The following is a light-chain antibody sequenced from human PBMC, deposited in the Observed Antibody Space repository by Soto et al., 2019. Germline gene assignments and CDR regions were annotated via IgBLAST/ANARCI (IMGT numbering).Light chain of an antibody. CDR1: QGMGRW. CDR3: QQAHSCPIT. V-gene: IGKV1D-12*01. CDR2: AAS. Sequence: DIQMTQSPSYVSASVGDRVSITCRASQGMGRWLAWYQQKPGEAPKLLIYAASSLQSGVPSRFSGSASGTVFTLTISSLQPEDFATYHCQQAHSCPITCGQGTRLDIK. J-gene: IGKJ5*01.